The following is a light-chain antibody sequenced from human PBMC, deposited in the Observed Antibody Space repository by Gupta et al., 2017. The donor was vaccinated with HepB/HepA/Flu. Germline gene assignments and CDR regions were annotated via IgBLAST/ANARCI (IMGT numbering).Light chain of an antibody. J-gene: IGLJ3*02. CDR1: NIGSKS. V-gene: IGLV3-21*03. CDR3: QVWDSSSDNRGV. Sequence: SYVLTHPPSVSVAPGKTARITCGGNNIGSKSVNCYQQKPGQAPVLLVYDDRDRPSGIPERVSGSNSGNTATLTISRVEAGEEADYYCQVWDSSSDNRGVFGGGTKLTVL. CDR2: DDR.